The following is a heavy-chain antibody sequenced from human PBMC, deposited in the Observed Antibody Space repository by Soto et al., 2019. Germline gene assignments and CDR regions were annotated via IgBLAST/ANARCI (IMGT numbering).Heavy chain of an antibody. Sequence: QVRLLQSGAEVKKPGASVKVSCRTSGYTFTVYYVHWVRQVPGSDLQWMGWINPNIGDTNYLPKFQGCVTRTRDTSSATAYFELSALKSDDTAVYYCTRGAAAGTEDWFDPWGQGTRVTVSS. J-gene: IGHJ5*02. CDR2: INPNIGDT. CDR3: TRGAAAGTEDWFDP. CDR1: GYTFTVYY. D-gene: IGHD6-13*01. V-gene: IGHV1-2*04.